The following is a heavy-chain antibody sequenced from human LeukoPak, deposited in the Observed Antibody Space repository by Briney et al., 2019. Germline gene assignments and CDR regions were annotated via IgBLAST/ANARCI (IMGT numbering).Heavy chain of an antibody. CDR2: IKQDGSEK. CDR1: GFTFSSYW. D-gene: IGHD6-13*01. V-gene: IGHV3-7*01. J-gene: IGHJ4*02. CDR3: TREAAAGIDY. Sequence: PGGSLRLSCAASGFTFSSYWTHWVRQAPGKGLEWVANIKQDGSEKYYLDSVKGRFTISRDNAKNSLYLQMNSLRAEDTAVYFCTREAAAGIDYWGQGTLVTASS.